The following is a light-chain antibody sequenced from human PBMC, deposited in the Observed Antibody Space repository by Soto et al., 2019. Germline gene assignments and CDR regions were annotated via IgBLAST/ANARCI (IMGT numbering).Light chain of an antibody. CDR1: SSNIGSNT. CDR2: SNN. J-gene: IGLJ1*01. CDR3: AAWDDSLNGYV. Sequence: QSVLTQPPSASGTPGQRVTISCSGSSSNIGSNTVNWYQQLPGTAPKLLIYSNNQRPSGVPDRFSGSKSGTSASLAISGLESDDEADYYGAAWDDSLNGYVFGTGTKLTVL. V-gene: IGLV1-44*01.